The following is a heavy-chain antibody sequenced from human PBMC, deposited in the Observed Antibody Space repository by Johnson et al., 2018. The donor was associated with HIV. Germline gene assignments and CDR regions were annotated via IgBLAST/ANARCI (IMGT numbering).Heavy chain of an antibody. CDR2: IKSKTDGGTI. CDR3: TTVTVTYRTFDI. J-gene: IGHJ3*02. V-gene: IGHV3-15*01. CDR1: GFNFSNYG. Sequence: VQLVESGGGVVQPGRSLRLSCAASGFNFSNYGMNWVRQAPGKGLEWVGRIKSKTDGGTIDYAAPVKGRFTIPGDDSKNMLYLQMNSLKTEDTAVYYCTTVTVTYRTFDIWGQGTMVTISS. D-gene: IGHD4-17*01.